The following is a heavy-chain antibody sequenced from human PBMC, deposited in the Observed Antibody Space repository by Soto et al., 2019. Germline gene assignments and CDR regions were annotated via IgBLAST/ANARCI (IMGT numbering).Heavy chain of an antibody. CDR1: GFTFSSYG. CDR2: IWYDGSNT. CDR3: ARERRVVVTAIRPDYFDY. Sequence: VQLVESGGGVVQPGRSLRLSCAASGFTFSSYGMHWVRQAPGKGLEWVAVIWYDGSNTYYADSVKGRFTISRDNSKNTLYLQMNSLRAEDTAVYYCARERRVVVTAIRPDYFDYWVQGTLVTVSS. J-gene: IGHJ4*02. V-gene: IGHV3-33*01. D-gene: IGHD2-21*02.